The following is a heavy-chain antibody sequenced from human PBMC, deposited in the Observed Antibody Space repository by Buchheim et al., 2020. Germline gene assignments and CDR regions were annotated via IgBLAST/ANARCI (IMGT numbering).Heavy chain of an antibody. CDR3: ARDLAVTTGTTDWFNP. D-gene: IGHD1-1*01. Sequence: QMQLVESGGGVVQPGRSLRLSCAASGFIFSSYGMHWVRQAPGKGLEWVAVIWYDGSNKYYADSVKGRFTISRDNSKNTLSLQMNSLRGEDTAVYYCARDLAVTTGTTDWFNPWGQGTL. V-gene: IGHV3-33*01. CDR2: IWYDGSNK. CDR1: GFIFSSYG. J-gene: IGHJ5*02.